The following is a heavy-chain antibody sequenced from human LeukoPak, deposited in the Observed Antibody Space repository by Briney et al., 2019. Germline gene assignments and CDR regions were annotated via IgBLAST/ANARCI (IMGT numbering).Heavy chain of an antibody. CDR1: GFTFSSYW. CDR3: ARHYDSTAYSLDY. V-gene: IGHV3-7*01. J-gene: IGHJ4*02. D-gene: IGHD3-22*01. Sequence: GGSLRLSCAASGFTFSSYWMTWVRRAPGKGLEWVANIKQDGSQKFYLDSVKGRFTISRDNAKESLFLQMNSLRAEDTAVYYCARHYDSTAYSLDYWGQGTLVTVSS. CDR2: IKQDGSQK.